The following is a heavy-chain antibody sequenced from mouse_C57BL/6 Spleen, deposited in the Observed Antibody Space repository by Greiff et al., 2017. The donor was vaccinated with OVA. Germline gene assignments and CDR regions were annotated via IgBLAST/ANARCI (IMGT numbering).Heavy chain of an antibody. CDR3: ARGQLLDY. CDR2: INYDGSST. Sequence: EVKLVESEGGLVQPGSSMKLSCTASGFTFSDYYMAWVRQVPEKGLEWVANINYDGSSTYYLDSLKSRFIISRDNAKNILYLQMSSLKSEDTATYYCARGQLLDYWGQGTTLTVSS. CDR1: GFTFSDYY. J-gene: IGHJ2*01. V-gene: IGHV5-16*01. D-gene: IGHD6-1*01.